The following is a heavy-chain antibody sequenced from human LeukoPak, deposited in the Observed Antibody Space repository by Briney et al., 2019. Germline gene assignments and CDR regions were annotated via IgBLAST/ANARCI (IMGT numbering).Heavy chain of an antibody. Sequence: SETLSLTCTVSGGSISSSSYYWGWIRQPPGKGLEWIGSIYYSGSTYYNPSLKSRVTISVDTSKNQFSLKLSSVTAADTAVYYCARQERITMIVVKIWGQGTMVTVSS. CDR2: IYYSGST. V-gene: IGHV4-39*01. CDR3: ARQERITMIVVKI. D-gene: IGHD3-22*01. CDR1: GGSISSSSYY. J-gene: IGHJ3*02.